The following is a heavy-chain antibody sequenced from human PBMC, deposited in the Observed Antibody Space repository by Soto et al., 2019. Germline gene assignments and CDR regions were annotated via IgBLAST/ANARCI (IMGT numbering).Heavy chain of an antibody. J-gene: IGHJ4*02. V-gene: IGHV1-18*01. CDR2: ISAYNGNT. D-gene: IGHD3-16*01. CDR1: GYTFTSYG. Sequence: QVQLVQSGAEVKKPGASVKVSCKASGYTFTSYGISWVRQAPGQGLEWMGWISAYNGNTNYAQKLTGRATRHADARTRTGDMELRSPRSADTGVYHWARDAAGGLFDYWGQGTLVTVSS. CDR3: ARDAAGGLFDY.